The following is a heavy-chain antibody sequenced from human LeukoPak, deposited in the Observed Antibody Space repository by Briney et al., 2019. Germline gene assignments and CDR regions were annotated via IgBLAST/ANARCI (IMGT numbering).Heavy chain of an antibody. V-gene: IGHV4-59*08. Sequence: KPSETLSLTCTVSGGSISSYYWNWIRQPPGQGLEWIGYIYYSGSTNYNPSLKSRVTISVGTSKNQFSLKLSSVTAADTAVYYCARNTYYYDSSGYYYRPRVFDIWGQGTMVTVSS. D-gene: IGHD3-22*01. J-gene: IGHJ3*02. CDR3: ARNTYYYDSSGYYYRPRVFDI. CDR1: GGSISSYY. CDR2: IYYSGST.